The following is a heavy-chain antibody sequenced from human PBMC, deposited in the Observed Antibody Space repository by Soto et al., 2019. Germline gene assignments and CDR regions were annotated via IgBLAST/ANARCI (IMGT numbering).Heavy chain of an antibody. Sequence: SETLSLTCTVSGGSISSYYWSWIRQPPGKGLEWIGYIYYSGSTNYNPSLKSRVTISVDTSKNQFSLKLSSVTAADTAVYYCARDRRRGYSGYDSRFDPWGQGTLVTVSS. CDR1: GGSISSYY. D-gene: IGHD5-12*01. CDR3: ARDRRRGYSGYDSRFDP. J-gene: IGHJ5*02. V-gene: IGHV4-59*01. CDR2: IYYSGST.